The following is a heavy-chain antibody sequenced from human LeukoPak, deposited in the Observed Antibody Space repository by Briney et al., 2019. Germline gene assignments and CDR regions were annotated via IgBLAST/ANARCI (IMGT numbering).Heavy chain of an antibody. CDR3: ARLTYMDV. CDR1: GFTFSNYD. V-gene: IGHV3-30*02. J-gene: IGHJ6*03. Sequence: GGSLRLSCAASGFTFSNYDMHWVRQAPGKGLEWVAFIWSHGSNRYYADSVKGRFTISRDNSKNTLYLQINSLRTEDTAVYYCARLTYMDVWGKGTTVTVSS. CDR2: IWSHGSNR.